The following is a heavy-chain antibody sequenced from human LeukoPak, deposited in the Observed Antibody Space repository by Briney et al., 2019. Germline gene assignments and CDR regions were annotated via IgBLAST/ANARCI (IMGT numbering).Heavy chain of an antibody. Sequence: SETLSLTCTVSGGSISSYYWSWIRQPAGKGLEWIGRIYTSGSTNYNPSLKSRVTMSVDTSKNQFSLKLSSVTAADTAVYYCARVTYVSGYDEAFDYWGQGTLVTVSS. D-gene: IGHD5-12*01. V-gene: IGHV4-4*07. J-gene: IGHJ4*02. CDR1: GGSISSYY. CDR3: ARVTYVSGYDEAFDY. CDR2: IYTSGST.